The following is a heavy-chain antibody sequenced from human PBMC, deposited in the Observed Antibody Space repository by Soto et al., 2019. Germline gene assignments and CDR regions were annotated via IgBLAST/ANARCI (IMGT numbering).Heavy chain of an antibody. D-gene: IGHD6-19*01. Sequence: QVQLQESGPGLVKPSGTLSLTCAVSGGSISSSNWWSWVRQPPGKGLEWIGEIYHSGSTNYNPSLKSRVTISVDKSKNQFSRKLSSVTAADTAVYYCARDGSMESSGWTDAFDIWGQGTMVTVSS. CDR2: IYHSGST. J-gene: IGHJ3*02. CDR1: GGSISSSNW. V-gene: IGHV4-4*02. CDR3: ARDGSMESSGWTDAFDI.